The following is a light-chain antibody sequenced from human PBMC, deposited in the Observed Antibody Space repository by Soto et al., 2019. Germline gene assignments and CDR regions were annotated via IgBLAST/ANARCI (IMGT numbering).Light chain of an antibody. Sequence: EVVLTQSPATLSLSPGETATLSCRASQRIGSYLAWYQQRPGQAPRLLIYDAFNRATGIPARFRGSGSGKDFTLTISSLEPEDFAVYYCQHRYTWPQSFGQGNKVEIK. CDR1: QRIGSY. CDR2: DAF. CDR3: QHRYTWPQS. V-gene: IGKV3-11*01. J-gene: IGKJ1*01.